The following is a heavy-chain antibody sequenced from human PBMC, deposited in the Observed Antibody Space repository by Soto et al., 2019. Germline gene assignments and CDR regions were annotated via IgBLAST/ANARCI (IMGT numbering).Heavy chain of an antibody. J-gene: IGHJ4*02. V-gene: IGHV1-8*01. CDR3: ARGVTAGVDY. D-gene: IGHD1-26*01. CDR2: MQPSSGRT. Sequence: QVQLVQSGAEVREPGASVKVSCKASGYSFTSLDINWVRQTTGQGLEWMGWMQPSSGRTGYAQKFQGRVTMTRDTSITTAYMELRSLTSDDTAFYYCARGVTAGVDYWGQGTLVTVSS. CDR1: GYSFTSLD.